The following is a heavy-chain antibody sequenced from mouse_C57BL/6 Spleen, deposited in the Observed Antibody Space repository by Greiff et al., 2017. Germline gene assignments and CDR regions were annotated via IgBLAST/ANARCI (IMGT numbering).Heavy chain of an antibody. Sequence: EVKLMESGGGLVQPKGSLKLSCAASGFSFNTYAMNWVRQAPGKGLEWVARIRSKSNNYATYYADSVKDRFTISRDDSESMLYLQMNNLKTEDTAMYYCVRSIYYYGSFDYWGQGTTLTVSS. CDR2: IRSKSNNYAT. D-gene: IGHD1-1*01. J-gene: IGHJ2*01. V-gene: IGHV10-1*01. CDR1: GFSFNTYA. CDR3: VRSIYYYGSFDY.